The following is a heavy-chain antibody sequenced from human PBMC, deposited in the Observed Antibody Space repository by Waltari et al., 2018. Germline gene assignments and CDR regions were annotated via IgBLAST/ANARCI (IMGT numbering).Heavy chain of an antibody. D-gene: IGHD6-13*01. V-gene: IGHV4-61*02. CDR1: GGSISSGSYY. J-gene: IGHJ5*02. CDR3: ARSSSWTGWFDP. CDR2: IYTSGSP. Sequence: QVQLQESGPGLVKPSQTLSLTCTVSGGSISSGSYYWSWIRQPAGKGLEWIGRIYTSGSPNYNPSLKSRVTISVDTSKNQFSLKLSSVTAADTAVYYCARSSSWTGWFDPWGQGTLVTVSS.